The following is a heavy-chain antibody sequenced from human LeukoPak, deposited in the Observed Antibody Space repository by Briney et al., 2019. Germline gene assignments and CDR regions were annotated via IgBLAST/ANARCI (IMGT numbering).Heavy chain of an antibody. CDR1: GGSISSGGYY. CDR2: IYYSGST. CDR3: ARDSGSYPDY. V-gene: IGHV4-31*03. Sequence: SETLSLTCTVSGGSISSGGYYWSWIRQHPGKGPEWIGYIYYSGSTYYNPSLKSRVTISVDASKKQFSLKLSSVTAADTAVYYCARDSGSYPDYWGQGTLVTVSS. J-gene: IGHJ4*02. D-gene: IGHD1-26*01.